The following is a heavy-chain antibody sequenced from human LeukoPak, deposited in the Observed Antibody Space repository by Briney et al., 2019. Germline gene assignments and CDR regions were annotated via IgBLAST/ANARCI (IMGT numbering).Heavy chain of an antibody. Sequence: GGSLRLSCAASGFTLSDYYMSWIRQAPGKGLEWISTINSISSNTKYADSVKGRFTISRDNAKNSLYLQMNSLRAEDTAVYYCARAHRYCSGGSCYKYWGQGTLVTVSS. D-gene: IGHD2-15*01. J-gene: IGHJ4*02. CDR3: ARAHRYCSGGSCYKY. V-gene: IGHV3-11*05. CDR2: INSISSNT. CDR1: GFTLSDYY.